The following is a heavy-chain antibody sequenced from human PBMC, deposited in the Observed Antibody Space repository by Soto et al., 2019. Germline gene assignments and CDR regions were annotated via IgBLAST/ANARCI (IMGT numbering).Heavy chain of an antibody. J-gene: IGHJ5*02. Sequence: QVQLVQSGAEVKKPGASVKVPCKASGYTFTSYYMHWVRQAPGQGLEWMGIINNSGGSTSYAQKCQGRVTMTRDTSTSTVYMELSSLRSADTAVYDCARDRGSSSGWFDPWGQGTLVTVSS. CDR3: ARDRGSSSGWFDP. CDR1: GYTFTSYY. V-gene: IGHV1-46*03. CDR2: INNSGGST. D-gene: IGHD6-6*01.